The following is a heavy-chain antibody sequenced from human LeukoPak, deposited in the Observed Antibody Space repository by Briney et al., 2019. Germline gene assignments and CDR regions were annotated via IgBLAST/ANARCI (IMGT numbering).Heavy chain of an antibody. CDR2: ISGSGGST. CDR1: GFSFSDCA. V-gene: IGHV3-23*01. J-gene: IGHJ5*02. CDR3: VKGGQRYDFWRFDH. D-gene: IGHD3-3*01. Sequence: GGSLRLSCVASGFSFSDCAMSWIRQSPAKGLEWVSSISGSGGSTYYADSVKGRSTISRDNSKNTLFLQVNSLRGEDMGRYYCVKGGQRYDFWRFDHWGQGTLVAVSS.